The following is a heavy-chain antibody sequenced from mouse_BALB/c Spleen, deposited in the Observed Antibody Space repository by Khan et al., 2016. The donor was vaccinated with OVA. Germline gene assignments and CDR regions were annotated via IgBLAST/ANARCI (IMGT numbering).Heavy chain of an antibody. CDR2: IWSGGTT. J-gene: IGHJ3*01. D-gene: IGHD2-4*01. V-gene: IGHV2-2*02. Sequence: QVQLKQSGPGLVQPSQSLSITCTVSGFSLTTYGVHWVRQSPGKGLEWLGVIWSGGTTDYSAAFISRLSITKDNSKSQVFFKMNSLQANDTAIYYCARNYDYDEGVDNWGKGTLVTGSA. CDR1: GFSLTTYG. CDR3: ARNYDYDEGVDN.